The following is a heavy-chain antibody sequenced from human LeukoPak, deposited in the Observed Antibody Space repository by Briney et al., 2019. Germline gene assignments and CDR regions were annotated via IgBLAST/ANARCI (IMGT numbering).Heavy chain of an antibody. Sequence: ALVKVSCKVSGYTLTELSMHWVRQAPGKGLEWMGGFDPEDGETIYAQKFQGRVTMTEDTSTDTAYMELSSLRSEDTAVYYCATDPSSGWYVGYWGQGTLVTVSS. J-gene: IGHJ4*02. CDR3: ATDPSSGWYVGY. D-gene: IGHD6-19*01. CDR2: FDPEDGET. CDR1: GYTLTELS. V-gene: IGHV1-24*01.